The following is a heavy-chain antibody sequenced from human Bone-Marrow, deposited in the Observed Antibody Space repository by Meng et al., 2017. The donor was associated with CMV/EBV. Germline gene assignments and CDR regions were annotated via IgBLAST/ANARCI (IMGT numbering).Heavy chain of an antibody. CDR2: ISSSGSTI. J-gene: IGHJ4*02. CDR1: GFTFSSYA. Sequence: GGSLRLSCAASGFTFSSYAMSWVRQAPGKGLEWVSAISSSGSTIYYADSVKGRFTISRDNSKNTLYLQMNSLRAEDTAVYYCARVRDFRTFDYWGQGTLVTVSS. V-gene: IGHV3-23*01. CDR3: ARVRDFRTFDY.